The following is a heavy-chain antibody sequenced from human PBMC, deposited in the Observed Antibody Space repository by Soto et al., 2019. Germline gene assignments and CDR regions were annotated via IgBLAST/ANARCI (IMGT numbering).Heavy chain of an antibody. CDR1: GRSISTYY. D-gene: IGHD6-13*01. Sequence: PSETLSLTCTVSGRSISTYYWSWIRQSPGKGLEWIGYIYYSGSTNYNPSLMSRVIMSVDTSKNHFSLRLSSVTAADTAVYYCARTAADIFDYWGQGTLVTVSS. CDR2: IYYSGST. J-gene: IGHJ4*02. CDR3: ARTAADIFDY. V-gene: IGHV4-59*01.